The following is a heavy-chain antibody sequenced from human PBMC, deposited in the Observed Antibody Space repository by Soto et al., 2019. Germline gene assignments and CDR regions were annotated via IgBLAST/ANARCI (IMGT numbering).Heavy chain of an antibody. Sequence: QVQLQQWGAGLLKPSETLSLTCAVYGGSFSGYYWSWIRQPPGKGLEWIGEINHSGSTNYNPSLKSRVTISVDTSKNQFSLKLSSVTAADTAVYYCARGLSYGDYPRRFAYWGQGTLVTVS. CDR1: GGSFSGYY. CDR2: INHSGST. V-gene: IGHV4-34*01. CDR3: ARGLSYGDYPRRFAY. D-gene: IGHD4-17*01. J-gene: IGHJ4*02.